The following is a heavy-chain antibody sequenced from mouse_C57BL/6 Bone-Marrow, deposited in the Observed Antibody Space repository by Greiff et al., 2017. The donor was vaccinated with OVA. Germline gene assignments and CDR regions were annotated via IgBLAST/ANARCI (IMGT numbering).Heavy chain of an antibody. CDR3: AKYDSMFAY. D-gene: IGHD2-4*01. CDR1: GYTFTSYW. CDR2: IYPGSGST. J-gene: IGHJ3*01. V-gene: IGHV1-55*01. Sequence: QVHVKQPGAELVKPGASVKMSCKASGYTFTSYWITWVKQRPVQGLEWIGDIYPGSGSTNYNEKFKSKATLTVDTSSSTAYMQLSSLTSEDSAVYYCAKYDSMFAYWGQGTLVTVSA.